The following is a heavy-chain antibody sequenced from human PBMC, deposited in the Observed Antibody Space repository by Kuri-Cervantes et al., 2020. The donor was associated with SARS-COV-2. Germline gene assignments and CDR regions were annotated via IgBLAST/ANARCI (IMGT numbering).Heavy chain of an antibody. D-gene: IGHD3-16*02. CDR3: ARDTVRGVIRYYFDY. Sequence: GGSLRLSCAASGFTFSSYGMHWVRQAPGKGLEWVAVIWYDESNKYYADSVKGRFTISRDNSKNTPYLQMNSLRAEDTAVYYCARDTVRGVIRYYFDYWGQGTLVTVSS. J-gene: IGHJ4*02. V-gene: IGHV3-33*08. CDR1: GFTFSSYG. CDR2: IWYDESNK.